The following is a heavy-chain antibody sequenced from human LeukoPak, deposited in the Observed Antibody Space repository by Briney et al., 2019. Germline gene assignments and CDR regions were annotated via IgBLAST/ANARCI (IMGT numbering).Heavy chain of an antibody. CDR2: ISSSGSTI. J-gene: IGHJ4*02. Sequence: GGSQRLSCAASGFTFSSYEMNWVRQAPGKGLEWVSYISSSGSTIYYADSVKGRFTISRDNAMNSLYLQMNSLRAEDTAVYYCARTDSGYDLLFDYWGQGTLVTVSS. CDR1: GFTFSSYE. V-gene: IGHV3-48*03. D-gene: IGHD5-12*01. CDR3: ARTDSGYDLLFDY.